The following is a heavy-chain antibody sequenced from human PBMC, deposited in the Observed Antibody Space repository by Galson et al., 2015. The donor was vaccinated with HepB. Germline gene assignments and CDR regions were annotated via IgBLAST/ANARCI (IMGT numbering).Heavy chain of an antibody. J-gene: IGHJ3*02. CDR1: GITFNKYV. V-gene: IGHV3-23*01. CDR3: TRLKEMPTVENAFDI. D-gene: IGHD5-24*01. Sequence: SLRLSCAASGITFNKYVMTWVRQAPGKGLEWVSTITGSGGSKYYADSVKGRFTISRDNSKNTLYLQMISLRAEDTAVYYCTRLKEMPTVENAFDIWGQGTMVTVSS. CDR2: ITGSGGSK.